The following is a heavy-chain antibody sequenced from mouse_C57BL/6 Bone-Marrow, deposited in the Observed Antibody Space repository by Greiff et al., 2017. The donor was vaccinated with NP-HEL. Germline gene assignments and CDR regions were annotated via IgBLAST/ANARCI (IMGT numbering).Heavy chain of an antibody. CDR2: ISSGGSYT. D-gene: IGHD2-4*01. CDR3: ARTLYYDYALYYFDY. V-gene: IGHV5-6*01. Sequence: EVHLVESGGDLVKPGGSLKLSCAASGFTFSSYGMSWVRQTPDKRLEWVATISSGGSYTYYPDSVKGRFTISRDNAKNTLYLQMSSLKSEDTAMYYCARTLYYDYALYYFDYWGQGTTLTVSS. J-gene: IGHJ2*01. CDR1: GFTFSSYG.